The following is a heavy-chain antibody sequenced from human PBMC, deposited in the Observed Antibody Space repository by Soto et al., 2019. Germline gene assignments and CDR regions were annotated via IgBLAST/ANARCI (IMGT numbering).Heavy chain of an antibody. J-gene: IGHJ4*02. V-gene: IGHV1-46*01. CDR2: VNPNGGNT. Sequence: VKVSCKASGYTFTSYHLHWVRQAPGQGLEWMGLVNPNGGNTSYTRKFSDRVTMTRDTSTSTVYMELSSLRSEDTAMYYCARAEGDNFWSGYTFDSWGQGTVVTVSS. CDR3: ARAEGDNFWSGYTFDS. D-gene: IGHD3-3*01. CDR1: GYTFTSYH.